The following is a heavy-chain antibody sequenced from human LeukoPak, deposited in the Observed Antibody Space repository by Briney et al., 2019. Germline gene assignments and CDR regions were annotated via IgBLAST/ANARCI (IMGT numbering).Heavy chain of an antibody. CDR1: GFTFSSDA. CDR3: ARTREQWQVLDY. J-gene: IGHJ4*02. D-gene: IGHD6-19*01. Sequence: PGGSLRLSCAASGFTFSSDAMHWVRQPPGKGLEWVAVISHEGSAKYHADSVKGRFTVSRDNSKNMVYLQMNSLRAEDTAVYYCARTREQWQVLDYWGQGTLVIVSS. V-gene: IGHV3-30*04. CDR2: ISHEGSAK.